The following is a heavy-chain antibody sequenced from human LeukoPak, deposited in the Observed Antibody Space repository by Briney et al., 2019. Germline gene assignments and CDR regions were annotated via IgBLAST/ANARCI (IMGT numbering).Heavy chain of an antibody. D-gene: IGHD3-10*01. CDR1: GFTFSNAW. CDR3: TTVRYYYGSGSSSLTFDY. CDR2: IKSKTDGGTT. J-gene: IGHJ4*02. V-gene: IGHV3-15*01. Sequence: GGSLRLSCAASGFTFSNAWMSWVRQAPGRGLEWVGRIKSKTDGGTTDYAAPVKGRFTISRDDSKNTLYLQMNSLKTEDTAVYYCTTVRYYYGSGSSSLTFDYWGQGTLVTVSS.